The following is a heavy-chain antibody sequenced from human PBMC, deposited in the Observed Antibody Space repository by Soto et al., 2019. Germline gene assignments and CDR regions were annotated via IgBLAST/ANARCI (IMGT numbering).Heavy chain of an antibody. CDR3: ARLRGSHYYYGMDV. V-gene: IGHV4-59*01. D-gene: IGHD3-10*01. J-gene: IGHJ6*02. Sequence: PSETLSLTCTASGGSISSYYWSWIRQPPGKGLEWIGYIYYSGSTNYNPSLKSRVTISVDTSKNQFSLKLSSVTAADTAVYYCARLRGSHYYYGMDVWGQGTTVTVS. CDR2: IYYSGST. CDR1: GGSISSYY.